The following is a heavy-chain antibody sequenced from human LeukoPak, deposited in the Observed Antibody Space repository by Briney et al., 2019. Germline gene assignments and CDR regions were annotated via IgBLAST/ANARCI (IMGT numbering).Heavy chain of an antibody. J-gene: IGHJ4*02. V-gene: IGHV3-30*04. CDR2: ISNDGTNK. CDR1: GFTFSSYA. Sequence: GRSLRLSCAASGFTFSSYAMDWVRQAPGKGLEWVAFISNDGTNKYYADSVKGRFTISRDYSKNTLYLQMNSLRAEDTAVYYCGRDQGGSIGWYGDYWGQGTLVTVSS. D-gene: IGHD6-19*01. CDR3: GRDQGGSIGWYGDY.